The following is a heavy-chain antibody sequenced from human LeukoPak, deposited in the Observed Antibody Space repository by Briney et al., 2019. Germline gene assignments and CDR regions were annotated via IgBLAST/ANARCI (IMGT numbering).Heavy chain of an antibody. V-gene: IGHV1-3*01. D-gene: IGHD1-26*01. Sequence: ASVKVSRKASGYTFTTYAIHWVRQAPGQRLEWMGWINGGNGNTKYSQKFQGRVTITRDTSASTAYMELSSLRSEDTAVYYCARVWPTREEFDPWGQGTLVTASS. J-gene: IGHJ5*02. CDR3: ARVWPTREEFDP. CDR2: INGGNGNT. CDR1: GYTFTTYA.